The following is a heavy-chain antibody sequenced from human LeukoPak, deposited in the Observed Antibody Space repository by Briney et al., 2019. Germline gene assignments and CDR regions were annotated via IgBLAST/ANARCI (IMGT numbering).Heavy chain of an antibody. Sequence: PSETLSLXCTVSGGSISSGDYYWSWIRQPPGKGLEWIGYIYYSGITYYNPSLKSRVTISVDTSKNQFSLKLSSVTAADTAVYYCARALRWHYYFDYWGQGTLVTVSS. D-gene: IGHD4-23*01. CDR1: GGSISSGDYY. V-gene: IGHV4-30-4*08. CDR3: ARALRWHYYFDY. J-gene: IGHJ4*02. CDR2: IYYSGIT.